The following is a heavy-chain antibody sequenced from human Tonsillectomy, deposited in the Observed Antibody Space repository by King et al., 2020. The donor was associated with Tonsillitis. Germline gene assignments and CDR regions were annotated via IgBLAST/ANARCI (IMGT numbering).Heavy chain of an antibody. D-gene: IGHD3-22*01. CDR1: GGSISSGGYS. CDR2: IYYSGST. CDR3: ARAVTMIAGAFDY. V-gene: IGHV4-30-4*07. J-gene: IGHJ4*02. Sequence: VQLQESGPGLVKPSQTLSLTCAVSGGSISSGGYSWSWIRQPPGKGLEWIGYIYYSGSTYYNPSLKSRVTISVDTSKNQFSLKLSSVTAADTAVYYCARAVTMIAGAFDYWGQGTLVTVSS.